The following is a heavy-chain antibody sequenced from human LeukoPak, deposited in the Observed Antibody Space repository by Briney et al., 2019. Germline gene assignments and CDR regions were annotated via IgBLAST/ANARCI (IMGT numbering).Heavy chain of an antibody. CDR2: IYYSGST. CDR1: SGSISSGGYY. CDR3: ARAPRTYYYYYGMDV. V-gene: IGHV4-31*03. J-gene: IGHJ6*02. Sequence: SETLSLTCTVSSGSISSGGYYWSWIRQHPGKGLEWIGYIYYSGSTYYNPSLKSRVTISVDTSKNQFSLKLSSVTAADTAVYYCARAPRTYYYYYGMDVWGQGTTVTVSS.